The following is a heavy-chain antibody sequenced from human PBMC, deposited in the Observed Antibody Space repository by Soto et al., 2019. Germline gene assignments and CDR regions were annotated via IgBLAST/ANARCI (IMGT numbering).Heavy chain of an antibody. D-gene: IGHD1-7*01. J-gene: IGHJ4*02. CDR2: IYYSGST. CDR1: GGSVSSGSYY. Sequence: SETLSLTCTVSGGSVSSGSYYWSWIRQPPGKGLEWIGYIYYSGSTNYNPSLKSRVTISVDTSKNQFSLKLSSVTAADTAVYYCARSYKGTQDYYFDYWGQGTLVTVSS. CDR3: ARSYKGTQDYYFDY. V-gene: IGHV4-61*01.